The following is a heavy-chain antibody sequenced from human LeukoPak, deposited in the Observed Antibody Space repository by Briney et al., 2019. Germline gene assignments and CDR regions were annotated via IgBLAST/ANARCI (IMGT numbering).Heavy chain of an antibody. J-gene: IGHJ6*03. V-gene: IGHV6-1*01. D-gene: IGHD3-10*01. Sequence: SQTLSLTCAISGDSVSSNSAAWNWIRQSPSRGLEWLGRTYYRSKWYNDYAVSVKSRITINPDTSKNQFSLQLNSVTPEDTAVYYCARARGAVGYYYYYHYMDVWGKGTTVTVSS. CDR3: ARARGAVGYYYYYHYMDV. CDR1: GDSVSSNSAA. CDR2: TYYRSKWYN.